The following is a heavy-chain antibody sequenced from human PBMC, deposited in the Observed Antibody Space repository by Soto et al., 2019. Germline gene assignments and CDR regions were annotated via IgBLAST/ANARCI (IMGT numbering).Heavy chain of an antibody. J-gene: IGHJ4*02. CDR2: ISSSSSYI. Sequence: GGSLRLSCAASGFTFSSYSMNWVRQAPGKGLEWVSSISSSSSYIYYADSVKGRFTISRDNAKNSLYLQMNSLRAEDTAVYYCARDGPMQGPDIDYWGQGVLVTVSS. V-gene: IGHV3-21*01. CDR1: GFTFSSYS. CDR3: ARDGPMQGPDIDY.